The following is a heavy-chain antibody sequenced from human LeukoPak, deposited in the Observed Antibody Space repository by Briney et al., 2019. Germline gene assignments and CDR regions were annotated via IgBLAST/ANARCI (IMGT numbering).Heavy chain of an antibody. CDR2: ISGYSGNT. V-gene: IGHV1-18*01. CDR1: GYTFTSYG. J-gene: IGHJ4*02. D-gene: IGHD2-15*01. Sequence: ASVKVSCKASGYTFTSYGISWVRQAPGRGLEWMGWISGYSGNTNYVQKFQGGVTMTTDRSTTTAYTELRSLRSDDTAMYYCARDIATVVHQDWGQGTLVTVSS. CDR3: ARDIATVVHQD.